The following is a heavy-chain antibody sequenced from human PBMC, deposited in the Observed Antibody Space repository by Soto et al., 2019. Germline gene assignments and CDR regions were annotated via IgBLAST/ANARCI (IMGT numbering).Heavy chain of an antibody. D-gene: IGHD6-19*01. Sequence: PGGSLRLSCAASGFTFSSYSMNWVRQAPGKGLEWVSSISSSSSYIYYADSVKGRFTISRDNAKNSLYLQMNSLRAEDTAVYYCARDIGTFRQWLVWFDPWGQGTLVTVSS. CDR2: ISSSSSYI. CDR1: GFTFSSYS. CDR3: ARDIGTFRQWLVWFDP. V-gene: IGHV3-21*01. J-gene: IGHJ5*02.